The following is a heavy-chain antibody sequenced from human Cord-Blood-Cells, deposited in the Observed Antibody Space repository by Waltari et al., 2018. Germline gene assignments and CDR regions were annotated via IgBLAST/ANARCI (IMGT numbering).Heavy chain of an antibody. V-gene: IGHV4-4*07. D-gene: IGHD3-22*01. CDR3: ARVGYDSSGYYFDY. J-gene: IGHJ4*02. Sequence: QVQLQESRPGLVKPSEPLSPTCTASGGSISSYYWSWIRQPAGKGLEWIGRIYTSGSTNYNPSLKSRVTMSVDTSKNQFSLKLSSVTAADTAVYYCARVGYDSSGYYFDYWGQGTLVTVSS. CDR2: IYTSGST. CDR1: GGSISSYY.